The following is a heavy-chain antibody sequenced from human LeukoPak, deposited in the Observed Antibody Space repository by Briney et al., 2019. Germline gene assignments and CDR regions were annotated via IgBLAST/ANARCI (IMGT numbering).Heavy chain of an antibody. V-gene: IGHV1-2*02. Sequence: ASVKVSCKASGYTFTGYYMHWVRQAPGQGLEWMGWINPNSGGTNYAQKFQGRVTMTRDTSISTAYMELSRLRSDDTAVYYCASRSSPPYYYYYMDVWGKGTTVTVSS. CDR3: ASRSSPPYYYYYMDV. CDR1: GYTFTGYY. D-gene: IGHD6-6*01. J-gene: IGHJ6*03. CDR2: INPNSGGT.